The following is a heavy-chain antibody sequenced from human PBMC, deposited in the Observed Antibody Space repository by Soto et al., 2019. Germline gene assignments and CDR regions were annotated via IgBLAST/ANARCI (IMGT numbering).Heavy chain of an antibody. Sequence: PSETLSLTGTVSGGSFTSGGYYWSWIRQRPGKGLEWIGYISYSGDTNYNPSLQSRVTISADASRSHFSLKLSSVSAADTAVYYCAREIGGDNYGFDSWGQGILVTVSS. J-gene: IGHJ4*02. CDR1: GGSFTSGGYY. CDR3: AREIGGDNYGFDS. D-gene: IGHD3-10*01. V-gene: IGHV4-31*03. CDR2: ISYSGDT.